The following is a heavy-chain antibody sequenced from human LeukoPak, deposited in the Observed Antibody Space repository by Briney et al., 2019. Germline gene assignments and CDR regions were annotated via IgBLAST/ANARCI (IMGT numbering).Heavy chain of an antibody. D-gene: IGHD3-22*01. CDR1: GGSISSYY. Sequence: SETLSLTCTVSGGSISSYYWSWIRQPPGRGLEWIGYIYYSGSTNYNPSLKSRVTISVDTSKNQFSLKLSSVTAADTAVYYCARSGPNYYDSSGYSPGFDYWGQGTLVTVSS. CDR3: ARSGPNYYDSSGYSPGFDY. J-gene: IGHJ4*02. V-gene: IGHV4-59*01. CDR2: IYYSGST.